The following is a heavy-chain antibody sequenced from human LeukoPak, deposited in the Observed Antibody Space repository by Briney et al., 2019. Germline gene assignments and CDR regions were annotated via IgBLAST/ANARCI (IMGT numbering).Heavy chain of an antibody. Sequence: PGGSLRLSCAASGFTFSTYSMTWVRQAPGEGLEWVSYISSSSSTIYYADSVKGRFTISRDNAKNSLYLQMNSLRAEDTAVYYCARYYHDTGGYKLVDYWGQGTLVTVSS. D-gene: IGHD3-22*01. V-gene: IGHV3-48*04. CDR2: ISSSSSTI. CDR1: GFTFSTYS. J-gene: IGHJ4*02. CDR3: ARYYHDTGGYKLVDY.